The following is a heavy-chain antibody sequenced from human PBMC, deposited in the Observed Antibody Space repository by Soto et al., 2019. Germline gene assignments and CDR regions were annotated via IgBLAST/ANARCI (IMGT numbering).Heavy chain of an antibody. CDR2: IDSDGKT. CDR3: NRRYCSGGGCYSDFDD. CDR1: RFTFSNYA. D-gene: IGHD2-15*01. Sequence: GGSLRLSCAASRFTFSNYAINWVRQAPGKGLEWVSAIDSDGKTYYADSVKGRFTISRDNSKNTLFLQMNSLRADDTAVYYCNRRYCSGGGCYSDFDDWGQGALVTVSS. V-gene: IGHV3-23*01. J-gene: IGHJ4*02.